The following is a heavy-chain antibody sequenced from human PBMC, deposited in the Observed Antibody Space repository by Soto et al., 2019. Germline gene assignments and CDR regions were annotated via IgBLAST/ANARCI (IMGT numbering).Heavy chain of an antibody. CDR3: ARTQLGNFDY. CDR1: EGYSVNLY. V-gene: IGHV4-59*11. Sequence: VAEGYSVNLYGRRIRQPPGKGLEWIGYIYYTGSTNYNPSLKSRVTMSVDTSKNQFSLKLSSVTAADTAVYYCARTQLGNFDYWGQGTLVTVSS. J-gene: IGHJ4*02. CDR2: IYYTGST. D-gene: IGHD7-27*01.